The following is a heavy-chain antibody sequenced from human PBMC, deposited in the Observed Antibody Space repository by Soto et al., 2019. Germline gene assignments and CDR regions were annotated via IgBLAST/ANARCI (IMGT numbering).Heavy chain of an antibody. D-gene: IGHD3-16*01. J-gene: IGHJ5*02. CDR3: ARNDDWFDP. V-gene: IGHV4-39*02. Sequence: SETLSLTCNVSGDSITSPRYYWGWIRQPPGKGLEWIGTVYYSGATYYNPSLRGRLTVSADTSKNYFSLRLTSVTAADTAVYYCARNDDWFDPWGQGILVTVSS. CDR1: GDSITSPRYY. CDR2: VYYSGAT.